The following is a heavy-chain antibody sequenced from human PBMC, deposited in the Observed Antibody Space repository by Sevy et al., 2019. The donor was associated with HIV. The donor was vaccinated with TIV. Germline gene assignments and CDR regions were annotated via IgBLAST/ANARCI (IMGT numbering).Heavy chain of an antibody. Sequence: GGSLRLSCAASGFTFSEYGMHWVRQAPGKGLEWVAVISHDGRNYKYNADFVKGRFTISRDNSRNTLYLQMNSLRAEDTAIYYSARDRGEILRSAFKSWGQGTLVTVSS. V-gene: IGHV3-30*04. CDR1: GFTFSEYG. CDR3: ARDRGEILRSAFKS. CDR2: ISHDGRNYK. J-gene: IGHJ5*02. D-gene: IGHD3-10*01.